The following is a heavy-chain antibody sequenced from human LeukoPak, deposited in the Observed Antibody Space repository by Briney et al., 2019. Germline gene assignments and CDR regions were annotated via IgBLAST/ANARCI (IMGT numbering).Heavy chain of an antibody. J-gene: IGHJ5*02. V-gene: IGHV3-74*01. CDR1: GFAFSSYA. CDR3: IRDFRSADL. Sequence: GGSLRLSCAASGFAFSSYAMSWVRQPPGKGLVWVSRIYVDGRTTNYADSVKGRFTISRDNAKNTVYLEMNSLSVEDTATYYCIRDFRSADLWGQGTLVTVTS. CDR2: IYVDGRTT.